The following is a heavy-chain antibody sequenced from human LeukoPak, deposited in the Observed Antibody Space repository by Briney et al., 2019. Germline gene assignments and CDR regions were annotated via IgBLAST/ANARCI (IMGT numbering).Heavy chain of an antibody. V-gene: IGHV3-74*01. CDR3: VRDFRSADY. CDR2: ICPDGTVT. J-gene: IGHJ4*02. Sequence: GGSLRLSCAASGFTFSTYCMHWVRQAPGKGPMWVSRICPDGTVTNYADSVKARFIISRDNARNTVYLQMNSLRVEDTAVYYCVRDFRSADYWGQGTLVTASS. CDR1: GFTFSTYC.